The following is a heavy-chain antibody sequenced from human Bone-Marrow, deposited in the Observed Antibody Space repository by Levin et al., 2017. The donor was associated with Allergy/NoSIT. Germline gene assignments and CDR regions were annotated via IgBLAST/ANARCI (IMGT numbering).Heavy chain of an antibody. CDR2: INHSGST. V-gene: IGHV4-34*01. D-gene: IGHD2-2*01. CDR3: ARLPPLGVVVPAAPYSSRNSDV. Sequence: SQTLSLTCAVYGGSFSGYYWSWIRQPPGKGLEWIGEINHSGSTNYNPSLKSRVTISVDTSKNQFSLKLSSVTAADTAVYYCARLPPLGVVVPAAPYSSRNSDVWGKGTTVTVSS. CDR1: GGSFSGYY. J-gene: IGHJ6*04.